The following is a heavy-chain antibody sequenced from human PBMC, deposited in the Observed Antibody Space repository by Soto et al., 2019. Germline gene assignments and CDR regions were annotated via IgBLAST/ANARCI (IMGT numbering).Heavy chain of an antibody. D-gene: IGHD1-26*01. CDR1: GFTFSSYA. CDR2: SSGSGGST. V-gene: IGHV3-23*01. J-gene: IGHJ6*02. Sequence: LRLSCGGSGFTFSSYAMSWVRQAPGKGLEWVSASSGSGGSTYYADSVKGRFTISRDNSKNTLYLQMNSLRAEDTAVYYCAKVTYSGSYYYYYGMDVWGQGTTVTVSS. CDR3: AKVTYSGSYYYYYGMDV.